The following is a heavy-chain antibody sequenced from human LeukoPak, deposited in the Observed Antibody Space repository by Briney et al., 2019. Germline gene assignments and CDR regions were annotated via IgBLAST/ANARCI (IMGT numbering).Heavy chain of an antibody. D-gene: IGHD3-9*01. CDR2: ISSSSSTI. Sequence: GGSLRLSCAASDFTFSSYSMNWVRQAPGKGLEWVSYISSSSSTIYYADSVRGRFTISRDNAKNSLYLQMNSLRAEDTAVYYCAEGPYYDILTGYSSDAFHIWGQGTVVTVSS. V-gene: IGHV3-48*01. J-gene: IGHJ3*02. CDR1: DFTFSSYS. CDR3: AEGPYYDILTGYSSDAFHI.